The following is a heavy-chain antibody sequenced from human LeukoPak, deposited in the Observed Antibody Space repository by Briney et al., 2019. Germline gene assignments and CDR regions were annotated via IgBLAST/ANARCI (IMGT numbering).Heavy chain of an antibody. D-gene: IGHD3-10*02. CDR1: GGTFSSYA. CDR3: ARVCSGSYYYYYYYMDV. V-gene: IGHV1-69*06. CDR2: IIPIFGTA. J-gene: IGHJ6*03. Sequence: ASVKVSCKASGGTFSSYAISWVRQAPGQGLEWMGGIIPIFGTANYAQKFQGRVTITADKSTSTAYMELSSLRSDDTAVYYCARVCSGSYYYYYYYMDVWGKGTTVTISS.